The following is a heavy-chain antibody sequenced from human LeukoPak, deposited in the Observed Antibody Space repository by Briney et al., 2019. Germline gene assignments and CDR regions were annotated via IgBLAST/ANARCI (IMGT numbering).Heavy chain of an antibody. D-gene: IGHD1-14*01. Sequence: ASVKVSCKASGDIFTGSFIHWVRQAPGQGLEWMGWINSHTGGTKLAQKFQGRVTMTRDTSISTAYMELSSLRSDDTAVYYCARAEPVAYWGQGSHVTVSS. V-gene: IGHV1-2*02. CDR2: INSHTGGT. J-gene: IGHJ4*02. CDR1: GDIFTGSF. CDR3: ARAEPVAY.